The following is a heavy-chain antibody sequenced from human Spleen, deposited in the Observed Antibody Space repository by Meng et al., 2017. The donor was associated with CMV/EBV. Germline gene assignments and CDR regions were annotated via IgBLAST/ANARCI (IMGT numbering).Heavy chain of an antibody. Sequence: LRLSCTVSGGSIRSGGYYWSWIRQQPGKGLEWIGYIYHTGSPYYNPSLKSRVTISVDTSKNQFSLKLSSVTAADTAVYYCARDSAGYSSGWSFTYYYGMDVWGQGTTVTVSS. J-gene: IGHJ6*02. D-gene: IGHD6-19*01. CDR1: GGSIRSGGYY. V-gene: IGHV4-31*03. CDR2: IYHTGSP. CDR3: ARDSAGYSSGWSFTYYYGMDV.